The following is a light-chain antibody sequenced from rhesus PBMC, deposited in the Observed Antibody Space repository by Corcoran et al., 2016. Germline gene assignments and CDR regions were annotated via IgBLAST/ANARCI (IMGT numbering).Light chain of an antibody. Sequence: QADLTQPRSVSGSTGQSVTISCTGTSSDIGGYNYVSWYQQHPGTAPKLMIYEVSKRLSGVSDRFSGSKSGNTASLTISGLQAEDDADYYCCSNAGSYTFLFGAGTRLTVL. CDR2: EVS. CDR3: CSNAGSYTFL. CDR1: SSDIGGYNY. J-gene: IGLJ1*01. V-gene: IGLV2-32*01.